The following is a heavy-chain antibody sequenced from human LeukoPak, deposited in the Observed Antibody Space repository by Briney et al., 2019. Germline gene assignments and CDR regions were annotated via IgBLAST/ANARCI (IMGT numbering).Heavy chain of an antibody. CDR2: INPGGDST. J-gene: IGHJ4*02. D-gene: IGHD6-13*01. V-gene: IGHV1-46*01. Sequence: ASVKVSCKASGYTFTGYYIHWVRQAPGQGLEWMGIINPGGDSTSYAQKFQGRVTMTRVTSTSTVYMDLSSLRSEDTAVYYCARGLGQQLWSMLLDYWGQGTLVTVSS. CDR1: GYTFTGYY. CDR3: ARGLGQQLWSMLLDY.